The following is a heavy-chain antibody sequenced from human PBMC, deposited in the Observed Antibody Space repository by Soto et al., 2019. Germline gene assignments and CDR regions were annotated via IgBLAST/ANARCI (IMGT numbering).Heavy chain of an antibody. D-gene: IGHD3-16*01. J-gene: IGHJ4*02. Sequence: QVQLVASGGGVVQPGRSLRLSCAASGFTFSSYGMHWVRQAPGKGLEWVAFIWHAGGNKFYAESVKGRFTISRDNSKNTLYLQMTSLSAEDTAMYYCARDGKVNTGFGKDYWGQGTLVTVSS. V-gene: IGHV3-33*01. CDR3: ARDGKVNTGFGKDY. CDR2: IWHAGGNK. CDR1: GFTFSSYG.